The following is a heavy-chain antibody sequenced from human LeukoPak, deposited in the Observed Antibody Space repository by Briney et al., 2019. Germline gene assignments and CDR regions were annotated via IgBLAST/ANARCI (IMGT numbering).Heavy chain of an antibody. J-gene: IGHJ4*02. D-gene: IGHD5-18*01. CDR3: AREDTAMGYSGIDY. V-gene: IGHV1-69*06. CDR2: IIPIFGTA. CDR1: GGTFSSYA. Sequence: AASVKVSCKASGGTFSSYAISWVRQAPGQGLEWMGGIIPIFGTANYAQKFQGRVTITADKSTSTAYMELSSLRSEDTAVYYCAREDTAMGYSGIDYWGQGTLVTVSS.